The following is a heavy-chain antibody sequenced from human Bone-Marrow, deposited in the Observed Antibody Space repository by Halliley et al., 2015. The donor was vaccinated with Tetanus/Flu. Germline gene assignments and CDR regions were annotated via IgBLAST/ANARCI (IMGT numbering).Heavy chain of an antibody. CDR2: IYYSENT. D-gene: IGHD6-19*01. CDR3: ASHSGWANFDY. J-gene: IGHJ4*02. Sequence: TLSLTCTVSGGSISSYYWSWIRQSPGKGLEWIGYIYYSENTNYNPSLKRRATISVDTSKNQFSLRLTSVTAADTAVYYCASHSGWANFDYWGQGILVNVSS. CDR1: GGSISSYY. V-gene: IGHV4-59*01.